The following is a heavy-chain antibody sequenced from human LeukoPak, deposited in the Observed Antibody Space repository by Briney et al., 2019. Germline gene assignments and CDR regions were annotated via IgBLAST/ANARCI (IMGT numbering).Heavy chain of an antibody. J-gene: IGHJ4*02. V-gene: IGHV3-66*02. CDR1: GFTLSSNY. CDR2: IYSGGST. Sequence: GGSLRLSCAASGFTLSSNYMSWVRQAPGKGLEWVSVIYSGGSTYYSDSVKGRFTISRDNSKNTLYLQMNSLRAEDTAVYYCARDTPISTIDYWGQGTLVTVSS. CDR3: ARDTPISTIDY. D-gene: IGHD2-2*02.